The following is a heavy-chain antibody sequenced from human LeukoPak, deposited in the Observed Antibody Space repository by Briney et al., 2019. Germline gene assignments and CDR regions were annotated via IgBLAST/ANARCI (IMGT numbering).Heavy chain of an antibody. D-gene: IGHD4-11*01. CDR3: ATPGRLQGLWRYYYYYMDV. J-gene: IGHJ6*03. V-gene: IGHV1-69*05. CDR2: IIPIFGTA. Sequence: ASVKVSCKASGGTFSSYAISWVRQAPGQGLEWMGGIIPIFGTANYAQKFQGRVTITTDESTSTAYMELSSLRSEDTAVYYCATPGRLQGLWRYYYYYMDVWGKGTTVTVSS. CDR1: GGTFSSYA.